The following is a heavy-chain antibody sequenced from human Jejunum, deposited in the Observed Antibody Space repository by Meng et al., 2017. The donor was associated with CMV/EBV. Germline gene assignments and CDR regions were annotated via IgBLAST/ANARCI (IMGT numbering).Heavy chain of an antibody. J-gene: IGHJ6*02. CDR1: AFSSDA. CDR2: IRFDGTNN. D-gene: IGHD4-11*01. V-gene: IGHV3-30*02. Sequence: AFSSDAMHWVRRAPGKVVEWVAFIRFDGTNNYLVDSVKGRFTISRDNSKNMLFLQMNSLRAEDTAVYYCAKDKIPVSPYYYGMDVWGQGTTVTVSS. CDR3: AKDKIPVSPYYYGMDV.